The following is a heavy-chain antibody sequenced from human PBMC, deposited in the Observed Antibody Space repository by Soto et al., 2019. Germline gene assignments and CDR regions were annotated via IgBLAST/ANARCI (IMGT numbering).Heavy chain of an antibody. CDR2: VSADNGNT. J-gene: IGHJ6*02. CDR1: GYTFSRYG. V-gene: IGHV1-18*04. D-gene: IGHD3-9*01. Sequence: ASGKVSCEASGYTFSRYGISWERQAPGQGLEWMGWVSADNGNTQYAQKFRGRVTMSADTSTSTAYMDLRSLRSVDTAVYYCARDLEGDFDWLLSSSKFDMDVWGQGTTVTVS. CDR3: ARDLEGDFDWLLSSSKFDMDV.